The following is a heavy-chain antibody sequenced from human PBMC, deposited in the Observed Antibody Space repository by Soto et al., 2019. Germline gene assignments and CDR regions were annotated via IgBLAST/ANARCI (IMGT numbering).Heavy chain of an antibody. J-gene: IGHJ3*02. V-gene: IGHV3-23*01. CDR3: AKSRYCSSTSCPADAFDI. CDR2: ISGSGGST. D-gene: IGHD2-2*01. Sequence: PGGSLRLSCAASGFTFSSYAMSWVRQAPGKGLEWVSAISGSGGSTYYADSVKGRFTISRDNSKNTLYLQMNSLRAEDTAVYYFAKSRYCSSTSCPADAFDIWGQGTMVTVSS. CDR1: GFTFSSYA.